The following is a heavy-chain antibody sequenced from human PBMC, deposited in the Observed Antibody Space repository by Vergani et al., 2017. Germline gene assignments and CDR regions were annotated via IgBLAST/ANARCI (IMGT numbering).Heavy chain of an antibody. CDR3: AKSRFQGVSVAGPIFEY. CDR2: ISGSGGTT. V-gene: IGHV3-23*04. D-gene: IGHD6-19*01. Sequence: DVHLAESGGGFFQPGGSLRLSCAASGFTFSSYAMNWVRQAPGKGLEWVSTISGSGGTTYYADSVKGRFTISRDNSKSTLFLQMNSLRAEDTAIFYCAKSRFQGVSVAGPIFEYWGQGTLVTVSS. CDR1: GFTFSSYA. J-gene: IGHJ4*02.